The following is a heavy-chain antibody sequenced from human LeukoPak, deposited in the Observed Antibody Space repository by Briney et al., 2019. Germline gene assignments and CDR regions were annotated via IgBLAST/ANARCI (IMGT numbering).Heavy chain of an antibody. Sequence: SETLSLTCTVSGGSISSGDYYWGWLRDPPGKGLEWSGYIYYSGNTYHNPSLKSRVTISVDTYKKQFSLKLSYLTAADTAVYYCARGYRYYYDSSGYESWGQGTLVTVSS. CDR1: GGSISSGDYY. CDR3: ARGYRYYYDSSGYES. J-gene: IGHJ4*02. D-gene: IGHD3-22*01. V-gene: IGHV4-30-4*01. CDR2: IYYSGNT.